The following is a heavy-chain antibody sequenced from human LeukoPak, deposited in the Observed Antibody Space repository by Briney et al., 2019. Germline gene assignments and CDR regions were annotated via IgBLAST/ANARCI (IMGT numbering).Heavy chain of an antibody. CDR2: IYYSGST. CDR1: DGSIRSYY. V-gene: IGHV4-59*01. Sequence: PETLSLTRTVSDGSIRSYYWSWIRHPPGKGPWGSGYIYYSGSTNYKPSLKSRVTISVDTSRNQSSLKLSSVTAADTAVYYCARDVVVVPAAPQAFDIWGQGTMVTVSS. J-gene: IGHJ3*02. CDR3: ARDVVVVPAAPQAFDI. D-gene: IGHD2-2*01.